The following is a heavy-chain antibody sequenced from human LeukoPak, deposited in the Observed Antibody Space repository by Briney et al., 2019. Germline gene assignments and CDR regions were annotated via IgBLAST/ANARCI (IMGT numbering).Heavy chain of an antibody. CDR3: AREGDGYNQGFDY. D-gene: IGHD5-24*01. J-gene: IGHJ4*02. CDR2: IYSGGST. CDR1: GFTFSSYA. Sequence: PGGSLRLSCAASGFTFSSYAMSWVRQAPGKGLEWVSVIYSGGSTYYADSVKGRFTISRDNSKNTLYLQMNSLRAEDTAVYYCAREGDGYNQGFDYWGQGTLVTVSS. V-gene: IGHV3-66*02.